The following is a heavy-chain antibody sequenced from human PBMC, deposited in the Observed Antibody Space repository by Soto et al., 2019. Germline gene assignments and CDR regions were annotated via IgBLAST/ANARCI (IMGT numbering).Heavy chain of an antibody. CDR1: GFSFTSYA. J-gene: IGHJ4*02. V-gene: IGHV3-23*01. Sequence: GGSLRLSCAASGFSFTSYAISWVRQAPGKGLEWISAISGSGSSKYYADSVNGRFTISRDNSKITLYLEMNSVRAEDTAVYYCAKGTYYDILTGYTIYYFDYWGQGTLVTVSS. D-gene: IGHD3-9*01. CDR3: AKGTYYDILTGYTIYYFDY. CDR2: ISGSGSSK.